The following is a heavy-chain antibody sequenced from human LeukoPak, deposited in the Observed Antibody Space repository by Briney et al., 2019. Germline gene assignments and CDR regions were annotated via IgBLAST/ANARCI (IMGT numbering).Heavy chain of an antibody. Sequence: ASVKVSCKASGYTFTGYYLYWVRQAPGQGLEWMGWINPNRGDTNYAQKFQGRVTMTRDTSSSTAYMELSRLRSDDTAVYYCAREGSGRSWFDPWGQGTLVTVSS. CDR3: AREGSGRSWFDP. J-gene: IGHJ5*02. CDR1: GYTFTGYY. CDR2: INPNRGDT. D-gene: IGHD6-19*01. V-gene: IGHV1-2*02.